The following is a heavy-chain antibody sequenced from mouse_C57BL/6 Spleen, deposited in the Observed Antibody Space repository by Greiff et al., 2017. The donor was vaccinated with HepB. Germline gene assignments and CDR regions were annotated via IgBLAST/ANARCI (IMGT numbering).Heavy chain of an antibody. J-gene: IGHJ4*01. Sequence: EVKLMESGGGLVKPGGSLKLSCAASGFTFSDYGMHWVRQAPEKGLEWVAYISSGSSTIYYADTVKGRFTISRDNAKNTLFLQMTSLRSEDTAMYYCARQDTTEDAMDYWGQGTSVTVSS. V-gene: IGHV5-17*01. D-gene: IGHD1-1*01. CDR2: ISSGSSTI. CDR3: ARQDTTEDAMDY. CDR1: GFTFSDYG.